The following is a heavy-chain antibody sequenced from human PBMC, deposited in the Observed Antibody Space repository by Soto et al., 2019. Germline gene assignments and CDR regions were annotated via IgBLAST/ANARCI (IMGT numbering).Heavy chain of an antibody. V-gene: IGHV3-21*01. D-gene: IGHD1-7*01. CDR3: ARGGWNYGYYYYGMDV. CDR2: ISSSSSYI. CDR1: GFTFSSYS. Sequence: PGGSLRLSCAASGFTFSSYSMNWVRQAPGKGLEWVSSISSSSSYIYYADSAKGRFTISRDNAKNSLYLQMNSLRAEDTAVYYCARGGWNYGYYYYGMDVWGQGTTVTVSS. J-gene: IGHJ6*02.